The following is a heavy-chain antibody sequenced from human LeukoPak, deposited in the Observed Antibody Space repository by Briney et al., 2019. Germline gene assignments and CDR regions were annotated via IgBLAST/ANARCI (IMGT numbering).Heavy chain of an antibody. CDR3: ARRVVVVPAAINDAFDI. J-gene: IGHJ3*02. CDR1: GGSISSYY. V-gene: IGHV4-59*08. D-gene: IGHD2-2*01. Sequence: SETLSLTCTVSGGSISSYYWSWIRQPPGKGLEWIGYIYYRGSTTYNPSLKSRVTISLDTSKNQFSLKLSSVTAADTAVYYCARRVVVVPAAINDAFDIWGQGTMVTVSS. CDR2: IYYRGST.